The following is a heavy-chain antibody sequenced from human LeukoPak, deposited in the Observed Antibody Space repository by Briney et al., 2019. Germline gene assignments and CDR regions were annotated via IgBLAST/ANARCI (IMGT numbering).Heavy chain of an antibody. D-gene: IGHD3-22*01. CDR3: ARNFGGGDSSGPYF. J-gene: IGHJ4*02. CDR2: INWNGGRK. V-gene: IGHV3-20*04. CDR1: GFTFVEYG. Sequence: GGSLRLSCAASGFTFVEYGMSWVRHAPGKGLEWVFGINWNGGRKGYADSVKGRFTISRDNAKNSLYLQMNSLRAEDTAIYYCARNFGGGDSSGPYFWGQGTLVTVSS.